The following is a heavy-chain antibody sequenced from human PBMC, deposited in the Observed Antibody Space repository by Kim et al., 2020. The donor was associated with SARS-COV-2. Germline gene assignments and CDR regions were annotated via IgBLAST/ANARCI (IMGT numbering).Heavy chain of an antibody. CDR3: ARGSFKDGMDV. V-gene: IGHV3-74*01. J-gene: IGHJ6*02. CDR2: I. Sequence: ITYADSVKGRFTISRDNAKSTVYLQMNSLRGEDTAVYYCARGSFKDGMDVWGQGTTVTVSS.